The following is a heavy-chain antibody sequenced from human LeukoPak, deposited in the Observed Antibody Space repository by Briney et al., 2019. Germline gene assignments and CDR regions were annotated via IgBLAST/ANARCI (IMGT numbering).Heavy chain of an antibody. CDR2: ISYIGST. CDR1: GDSFSSHY. J-gene: IGHJ3*02. Sequence: SETLSLTCAVSGDSFSSHYWTWIRQPPGKGLEWIGYISYIGSTNYNPSLKSRVTISIDTSKNQFSLKLSSVTAADTAVYYCARDLVTVTKGFDIWGQGTMVSDSS. V-gene: IGHV4-59*11. CDR3: ARDLVTVTKGFDI. D-gene: IGHD4-17*01.